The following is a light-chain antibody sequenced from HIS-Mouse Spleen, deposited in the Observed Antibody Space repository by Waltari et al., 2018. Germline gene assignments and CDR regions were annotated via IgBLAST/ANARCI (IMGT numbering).Light chain of an antibody. J-gene: IGLJ2*01. CDR3: QVWDSSSDHVV. CDR1: NIGSKS. CDR2: DDS. Sequence: SYVLTQPPSVSVAPGKTARITWGGNNIGSKSVHRYQQKPGQAPVLVVYDDSDRPSGIPERFSGSNSGTTATLTISRVEAGDEADYYCQVWDSSSDHVVFGGGTKLTVL. V-gene: IGLV3-21*03.